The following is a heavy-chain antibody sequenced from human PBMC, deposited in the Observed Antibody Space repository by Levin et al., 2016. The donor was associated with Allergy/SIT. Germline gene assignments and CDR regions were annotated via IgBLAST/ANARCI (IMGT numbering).Heavy chain of an antibody. V-gene: IGHV3-7*01. J-gene: IGHJ6*02. Sequence: WIRQPPGKGLEWVANIKQDGSEKYYVDSVKGRFTISRDNAKNSLYLQMNSLRAEDTAVYYCARDIGWELLYYYYGMDVWGQGTTVTVSS. CDR2: IKQDGSEK. CDR3: ARDIGWELLYYYYGMDV. D-gene: IGHD1-26*01.